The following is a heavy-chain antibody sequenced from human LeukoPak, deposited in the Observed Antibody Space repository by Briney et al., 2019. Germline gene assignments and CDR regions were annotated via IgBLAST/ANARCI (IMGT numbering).Heavy chain of an antibody. J-gene: IGHJ4*02. V-gene: IGHV4-59*08. CDR2: IFYSGST. D-gene: IGHD5-12*01. Sequence: SETLSLTCTVSGGSISNYHWSWIRQPPGKGLEWIGYIFYSGSTSNNPSLKSRVTISVDTSKNQISLKLSSVTAADTAVYYCARQIDSGYDFSVDYWGQGTLVTVSS. CDR1: GGSISNYH. CDR3: ARQIDSGYDFSVDY.